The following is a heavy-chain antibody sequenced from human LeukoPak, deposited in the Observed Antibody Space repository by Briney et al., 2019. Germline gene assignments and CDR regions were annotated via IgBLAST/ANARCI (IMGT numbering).Heavy chain of an antibody. V-gene: IGHV4-59*01. Sequence: TSETLSLTCTVSGGSISSDYWSWIRQPPGKGLEWIGNIYYSGSTNYNPSLKSRVTISVDTSKNQFSLNLNSVTAADTAVYYCARELSGSYYEVDLWGRGTLVTVSP. CDR2: IYYSGST. D-gene: IGHD1-26*01. CDR3: ARELSGSYYEVDL. CDR1: GGSISSDY. J-gene: IGHJ2*01.